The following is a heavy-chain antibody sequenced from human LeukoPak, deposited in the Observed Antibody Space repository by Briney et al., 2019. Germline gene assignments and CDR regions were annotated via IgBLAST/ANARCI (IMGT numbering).Heavy chain of an antibody. V-gene: IGHV4-4*02. Sequence: SGPTLVKPTQTLTLTCTFSGFSLSTSAMCVSWIRQPPGKGLEWIGEINHSGSTNYNPSLKSRVTIPVDTSKNQFSLKLSSVTAADTAVYYCARGLWGFDPWGQGTLVTVSS. CDR3: ARGLWGFDP. CDR2: INHSGST. J-gene: IGHJ5*02. CDR1: GFSLSTSAM. D-gene: IGHD3-10*01.